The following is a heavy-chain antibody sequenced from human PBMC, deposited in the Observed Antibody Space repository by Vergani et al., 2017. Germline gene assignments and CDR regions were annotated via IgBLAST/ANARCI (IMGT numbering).Heavy chain of an antibody. V-gene: IGHV3-23*01. D-gene: IGHD3-22*01. CDR3: AKDSGPYYYDSSGYYSNDAFDI. Sequence: EVQLLESGGGLVQPGGSLRLSCAASGFTFSSYAMSWVRQAPGKGLEWVSAISGSGGSTYYADSVKGRFTISRDNSKNTLYLQMNSLRAEDTAVYYCAKDSGPYYYDSSGYYSNDAFDIWGQGTMVNVSS. J-gene: IGHJ3*02. CDR1: GFTFSSYA. CDR2: ISGSGGST.